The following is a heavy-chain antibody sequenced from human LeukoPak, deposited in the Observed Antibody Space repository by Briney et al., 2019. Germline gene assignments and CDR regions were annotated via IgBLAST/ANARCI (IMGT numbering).Heavy chain of an antibody. CDR2: IIPIFGTA. D-gene: IGHD6-6*01. CDR1: GGTFSSYA. J-gene: IGHJ4*02. V-gene: IGHV1-69*05. Sequence: GASVKVSCKASGGTFSSYAISWVRQAPGQGLEWMGGIIPIFGTANYAQKFQGRVTITTDESTSTAYIELSSLRSEDTAVYYCAGDQGIAAREGFDYWGQGTLVTVSS. CDR3: AGDQGIAAREGFDY.